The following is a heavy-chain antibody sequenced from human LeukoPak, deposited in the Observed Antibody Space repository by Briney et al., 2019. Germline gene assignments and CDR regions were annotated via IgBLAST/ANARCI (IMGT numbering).Heavy chain of an antibody. CDR2: ISYDGSNK. J-gene: IGHJ2*01. CDR1: GFTFSSYG. Sequence: PGGSLRLSCAASGFTFSSYGMHWVRQAPGKGLEWVAVISYDGSNKYYADSVKGRFTISRDNSKNTLYLQMNSLRAEDTAVYYCATASPESLWYFDLWGRGTLVTVSS. V-gene: IGHV3-30*03. CDR3: ATASPESLWYFDL.